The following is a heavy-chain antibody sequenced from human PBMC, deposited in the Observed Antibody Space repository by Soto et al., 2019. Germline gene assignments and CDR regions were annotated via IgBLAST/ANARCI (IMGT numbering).Heavy chain of an antibody. CDR2: IYYSGST. D-gene: IGHD6-6*01. CDR3: ARAPGVYSSSSDAFDI. J-gene: IGHJ3*02. V-gene: IGHV4-61*01. CDR1: GGSVSSGSYY. Sequence: LSLTCTVSGGSVSSGSYYWSWIRQPPGKGLEWIGYIYYSGSTNYNPSLKSRVTISVDTSKNQFSLKLSSVTAADTAVYYCARAPGVYSSSSDAFDIWGQGTMVTVSS.